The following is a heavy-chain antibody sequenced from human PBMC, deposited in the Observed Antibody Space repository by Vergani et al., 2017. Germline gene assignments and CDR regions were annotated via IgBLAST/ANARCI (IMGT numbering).Heavy chain of an antibody. CDR1: GFTFSSYS. D-gene: IGHD3-10*01. V-gene: IGHV3-21*04. J-gene: IGHJ4*02. CDR2: ISSSSSYI. CDR3: AKGDTMVRGVKYYFDY. Sequence: VQLVESGGGLVKPGGSLRLSCAASGFTFSSYSMNWVRQAPGKGLEWVSSISSSSSYIYYADSVKGRFTISRDNAKNSLYLQMNSLRAEDTAVYYCAKGDTMVRGVKYYFDYWGQGTLVTVSS.